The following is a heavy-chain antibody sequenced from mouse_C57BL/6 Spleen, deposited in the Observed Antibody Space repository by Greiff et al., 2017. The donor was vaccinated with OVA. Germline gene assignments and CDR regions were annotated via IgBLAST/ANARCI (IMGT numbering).Heavy chain of an antibody. D-gene: IGHD1-1*01. CDR1: GYTFTDYN. CDR2: INPNNGGT. CDR3: ARGEDYYGSSYNYAMDY. V-gene: IGHV1-18*01. Sequence: VQLQQSGPELVKPGASVKIPCKASGYTFTDYNMDWVKQSHGKSLEWIGDINPNNGGTIYNQKFKGKATLTVDKSSSTAYMELRSLTSEDTAVYYCARGEDYYGSSYNYAMDYWGQGTSVTVSS. J-gene: IGHJ4*01.